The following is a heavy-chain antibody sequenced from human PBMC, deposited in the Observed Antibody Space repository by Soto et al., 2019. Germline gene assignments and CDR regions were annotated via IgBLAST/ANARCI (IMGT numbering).Heavy chain of an antibody. CDR1: GGPFRGYY. CDR2: FNHSGGT. D-gene: IGHD2-2*01. Sequence: SETLSLTCSECGGPFRGYYWSCIRQTPGEGLDWSELFNHSGGTNYNPSLKSRGTIPVDTAKNQFSLKLSSVTAADPAVYYCARGPGRGIVVVPAARRYAFDIWGQGTMVT. V-gene: IGHV4-34*01. J-gene: IGHJ3*02. CDR3: ARGPGRGIVVVPAARRYAFDI.